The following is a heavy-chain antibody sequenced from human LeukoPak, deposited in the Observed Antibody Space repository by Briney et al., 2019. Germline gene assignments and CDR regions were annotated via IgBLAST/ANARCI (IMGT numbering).Heavy chain of an antibody. D-gene: IGHD4-11*01. CDR3: ARDAQRGFDYSNSLKN. J-gene: IGHJ4*01. Sequence: GGSLRLSCAASGFIFSHHDMHWVRRAPGKGLEWVAVIWSDATNRFYADSVKGRFTISRDNSQNTVFLQMNSLRVKDTAIYYCARDAQRGFDYSNSLKNWGHGTLVTVSS. CDR2: IWSDATNR. V-gene: IGHV3-33*01. CDR1: GFIFSHHD.